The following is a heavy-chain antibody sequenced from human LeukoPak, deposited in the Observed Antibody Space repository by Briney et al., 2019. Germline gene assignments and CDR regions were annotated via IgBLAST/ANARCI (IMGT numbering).Heavy chain of an antibody. J-gene: IGHJ5*02. CDR2: IYYSGST. CDR3: ARGLYGDYVGVNNWFDP. Sequence: NASETLSLTCTVSGGSISSSSYYWGWIRQPPGKGLEWIGSIYYSGSTYYNPSLESRVTISVDTSKNQFSLNLRSVTAADTAVYYCARGLYGDYVGVNNWFDPWGQGTLITVSS. V-gene: IGHV4-39*01. CDR1: GGSISSSSYY. D-gene: IGHD4-17*01.